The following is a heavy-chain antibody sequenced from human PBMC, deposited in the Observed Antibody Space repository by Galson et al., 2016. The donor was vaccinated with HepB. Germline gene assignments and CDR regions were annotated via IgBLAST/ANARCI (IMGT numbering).Heavy chain of an antibody. CDR3: ARPGYCSGSSCYVPFDI. CDR1: GFFFSNFV. D-gene: IGHD2-15*01. CDR2: ISDNTAGT. J-gene: IGHJ3*02. V-gene: IGHV3-23*01. Sequence: SLRLSCAASGFFFSNFVMTWVRQAPGKGLEWVSDISDNTAGTKYADSVKGRFTISRDNSKNTLYLRINSLRAEDTAVYYCARPGYCSGSSCYVPFDIWGQGTMATVSS.